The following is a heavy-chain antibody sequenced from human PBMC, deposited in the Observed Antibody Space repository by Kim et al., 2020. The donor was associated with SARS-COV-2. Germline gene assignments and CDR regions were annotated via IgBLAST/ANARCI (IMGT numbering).Heavy chain of an antibody. J-gene: IGHJ4*02. Sequence: GGSLRLSCAASGFTFSSYSMNWVRQAPGKGLEWVSSINDISNYIYYADSLKGRFTISRDNAKNSLYLQINSLRAEDTAVYYCARGVRGPSSNWLSNFDYWVQGTLVTVSS. CDR3: ARGVRGPSSNWLSNFDY. CDR2: INDISNYI. D-gene: IGHD6-13*01. CDR1: GFTFSSYS. V-gene: IGHV3-21*01.